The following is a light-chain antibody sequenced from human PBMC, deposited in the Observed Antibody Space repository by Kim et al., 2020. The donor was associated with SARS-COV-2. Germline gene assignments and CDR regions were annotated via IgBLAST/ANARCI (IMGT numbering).Light chain of an antibody. V-gene: IGLV3-21*04. CDR1: NIGTIS. Sequence: SYELTQPPSVSVAPGKTARITCGGTNIGTISVHWYQQKPGQGPALVISYNNDRPSGIPERFSGSKSGNTATLTISSVEAADEADYYCQVWDSSGDHPVFGGGTQLTVL. CDR2: YNN. J-gene: IGLJ7*01. CDR3: QVWDSSGDHPV.